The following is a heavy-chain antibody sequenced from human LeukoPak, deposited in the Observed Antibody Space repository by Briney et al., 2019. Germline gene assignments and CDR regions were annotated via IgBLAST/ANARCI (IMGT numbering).Heavy chain of an antibody. J-gene: IGHJ4*02. V-gene: IGHV3-48*04. Sequence: GGSLRLSCTASGFSFRSYSLNWVGQSPGKGLEWISYIGGGGDAIYYAESVRGRFTISRDNARNSVYLQVNSLRVEDTAVYYCVRGGQGRDDYFDYWGQGTLVTVSS. CDR1: GFSFRSYS. CDR2: IGGGGDAI. CDR3: VRGGQGRDDYFDY.